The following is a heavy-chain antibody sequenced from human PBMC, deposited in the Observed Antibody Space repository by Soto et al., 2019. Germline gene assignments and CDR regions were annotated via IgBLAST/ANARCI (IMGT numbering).Heavy chain of an antibody. CDR1: GFSLKTGGAG. V-gene: IGHV2-5*01. Sequence: QITLKESGPPLVKPTQTLTLTCTFSGFSLKTGGAGVGWIRQPPGKALAWLALIYWNEDKRYSPSLKSRLTITKDTSKNQVVLTMTNMDPVDTATYYCAHRGYGDYPRDNWFDPWGQGTLVTVSS. D-gene: IGHD4-17*01. J-gene: IGHJ5*02. CDR3: AHRGYGDYPRDNWFDP. CDR2: IYWNEDK.